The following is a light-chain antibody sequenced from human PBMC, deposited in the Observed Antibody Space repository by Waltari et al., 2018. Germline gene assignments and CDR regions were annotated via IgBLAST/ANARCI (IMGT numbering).Light chain of an antibody. Sequence: DIQMTQPPSTLSASVGDRVTITCRASQTISIWLAWYQQKPGKAPKLLIYKASSLESGVPSRFSGSGSGTEFTLTISSLQPDDFATYYCQQYSTFPFTFGPGTKVGIK. CDR3: QQYSTFPFT. CDR2: KAS. J-gene: IGKJ3*01. V-gene: IGKV1-5*03. CDR1: QTISIW.